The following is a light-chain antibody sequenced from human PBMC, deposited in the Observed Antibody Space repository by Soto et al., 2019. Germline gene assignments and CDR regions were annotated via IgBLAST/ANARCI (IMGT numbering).Light chain of an antibody. V-gene: IGLV2-14*01. J-gene: IGLJ1*01. CDR3: SSYTSRSTLYV. Sequence: QSALTQPASVSGSPGQSITVSCTGTSSDIGGYNYVSWYQQHPGKAPKLMVYEVTNRPSGVSDRFSGSKSGNTASLTISGIQADDEGYYYCSSYTSRSTLYVFGPGTKVTVL. CDR1: SSDIGGYNY. CDR2: EVT.